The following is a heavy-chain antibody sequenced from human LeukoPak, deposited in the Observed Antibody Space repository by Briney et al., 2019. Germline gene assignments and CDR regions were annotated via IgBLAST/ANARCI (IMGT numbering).Heavy chain of an antibody. J-gene: IGHJ4*02. CDR2: INAGNGNT. D-gene: IGHD6-19*01. Sequence: ASVKVSCKASGYTFTSYAVHWARQAPGRRLELMGWINAGNGNTKYSQKFQGRVTITRDTSASTAYMELSSLRSEDTAVYYCARVASSGWYILRWGQGTLVTVSS. CDR1: GYTFTSYA. V-gene: IGHV1-3*01. CDR3: ARVASSGWYILR.